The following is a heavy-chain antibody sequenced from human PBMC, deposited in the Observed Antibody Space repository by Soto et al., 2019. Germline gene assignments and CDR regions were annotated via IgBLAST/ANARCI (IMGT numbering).Heavy chain of an antibody. CDR3: VRVVEAGSGYGLDS. J-gene: IGHJ4*02. D-gene: IGHD6-19*01. V-gene: IGHV1-69*01. CDR2: IIPFFRTA. Sequence: QVQLVQSGADVKKPGSSVRVSCTASGGTFNNFALSWVRQAPGQGLEWLGGIIPFFRTANYARKFQGRVSISADGSSRTGFMELSSLKSDDTAVYYCVRVVEAGSGYGLDSWGQGTLVTVSS. CDR1: GGTFNNFA.